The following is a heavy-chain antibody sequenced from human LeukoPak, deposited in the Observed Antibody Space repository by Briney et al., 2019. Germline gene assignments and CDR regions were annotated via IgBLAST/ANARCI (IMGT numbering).Heavy chain of an antibody. V-gene: IGHV1-46*01. CDR3: ARVYSGYDWAYYYYYYYMDV. Sequence: ASVKVSCMASGYTFTSYYMHWVRQAPGQGLEWMGIINPSSGSTGYAQKFQGRVTMTRNTSISTAYMELSSLRSEDTAVYYCARVYSGYDWAYYYYYYYMDVWGKGTTVTISS. CDR2: INPSSGST. D-gene: IGHD5-12*01. J-gene: IGHJ6*03. CDR1: GYTFTSYY.